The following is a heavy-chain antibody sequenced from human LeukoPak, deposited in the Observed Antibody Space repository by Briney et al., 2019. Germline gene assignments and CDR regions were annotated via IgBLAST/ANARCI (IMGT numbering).Heavy chain of an antibody. CDR1: GGSITSYY. Sequence: SETLSLTCTVSGGSITSYYWSWIRQPPGQGLEYIGHIYYSGSTAYNPSLRSRVTISVDTSKNQFSLKLNSVSAADTAMYFCARWFCSGACYYMDVWGKGTTVTVSS. CDR2: IYYSGST. D-gene: IGHD2-15*01. J-gene: IGHJ6*03. CDR3: ARWFCSGACYYMDV. V-gene: IGHV4-59*01.